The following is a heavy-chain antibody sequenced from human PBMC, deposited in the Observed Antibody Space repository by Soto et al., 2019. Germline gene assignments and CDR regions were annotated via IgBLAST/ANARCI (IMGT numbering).Heavy chain of an antibody. J-gene: IGHJ6*02. CDR2: IYSSGRT. V-gene: IGHV4-4*07. CDR1: GDSISSYY. CDR3: ARVGVVPAAATYYYYGIQC. D-gene: IGHD2-2*01. Sequence: SETLSLTCTFSGDSISSYYWSCIRHAAGKRLEWIGRIYSSGRTNYNPSLKSRVTMSVDTSNNQFSLKLSSVTAADTAVYYCARVGVVPAAATYYYYGIQCWRQGPLLAVS.